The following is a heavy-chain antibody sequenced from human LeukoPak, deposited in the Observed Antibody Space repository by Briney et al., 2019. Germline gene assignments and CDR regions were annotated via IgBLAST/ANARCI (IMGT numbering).Heavy chain of an antibody. D-gene: IGHD3-3*01. J-gene: IGHJ6*03. CDR2: IYYSGST. V-gene: IGHV4-59*01. Sequence: SETLSLTCTVSGGSISSYYWSWIRQPPGKGLEWIGYIYYSGSTNYNPSLKSRVTISVDTSKNQFSLKLSSVTAADTAVYYCARDHKRRDFWSGYYYYMDVWGKGTTVTVSS. CDR1: GGSISSYY. CDR3: ARDHKRRDFWSGYYYYMDV.